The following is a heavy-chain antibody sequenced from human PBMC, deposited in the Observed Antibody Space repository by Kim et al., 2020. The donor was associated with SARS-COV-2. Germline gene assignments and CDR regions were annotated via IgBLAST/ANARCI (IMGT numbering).Heavy chain of an antibody. D-gene: IGHD3-9*01. CDR3: ARQGTGDGIPYYDILTGSDYYSGIDV. Sequence: GESLKISCKGSGYSFTSYWIGWVRQMPGKGLERMGIIYPGDSDTRYSPSFQGQVTIPADKSITTAYLQWSSLKASDTAMYYCARQGTGDGIPYYDILTGSDYYSGIDVWGQWSTVAVSS. CDR2: IYPGDSDT. J-gene: IGHJ6*02. V-gene: IGHV5-51*01. CDR1: GYSFTSYW.